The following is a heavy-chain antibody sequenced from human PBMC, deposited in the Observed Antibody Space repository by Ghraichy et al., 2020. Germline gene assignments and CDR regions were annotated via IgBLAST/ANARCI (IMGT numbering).Heavy chain of an antibody. Sequence: SETLSLTCTVSGGSISSSSYYWGWIRQPPGKGLEWIGSIYYSGSTYYNPSLKSRVTISVDTSKNQFSLKLSSVTAADTAVYYCARHGDDFWSGSHPFDYWGQGTLVTVSS. V-gene: IGHV4-39*01. CDR2: IYYSGST. CDR1: GGSISSSSYY. CDR3: ARHGDDFWSGSHPFDY. J-gene: IGHJ4*02. D-gene: IGHD3-3*01.